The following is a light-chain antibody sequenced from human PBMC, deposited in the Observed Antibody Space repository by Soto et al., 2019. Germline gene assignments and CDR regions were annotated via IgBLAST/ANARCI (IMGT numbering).Light chain of an antibody. Sequence: QSVLTQPPSASGTPGQRVTISCSGSSSNIGKNTVNWYQQLPGTAPKLLIYSNTQRPSGVPDRFSGSKSGTSASLAISGLQSEDGADFFCAAWDDSLHGPVFGGGTKLTVL. CDR1: SSNIGKNT. V-gene: IGLV1-44*01. CDR3: AAWDDSLHGPV. CDR2: SNT. J-gene: IGLJ3*02.